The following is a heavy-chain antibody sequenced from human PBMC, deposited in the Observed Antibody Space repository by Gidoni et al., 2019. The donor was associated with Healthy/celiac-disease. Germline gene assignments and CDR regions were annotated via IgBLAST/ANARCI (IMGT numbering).Heavy chain of an antibody. CDR3: ARDLKAGRRQLVGYYYYGMDV. D-gene: IGHD6-13*01. V-gene: IGHV4-4*02. J-gene: IGHJ6*02. CDR2: IYHSGST. Sequence: QVQLQESGPGLVKPSGTLSLTCAVSGGSISSSNWWSWVRQPPGKGLEWIGEIYHSGSTNSNPSLKSRVTISVDKSKNQFSLKLSSVTAADTAVYYCARDLKAGRRQLVGYYYYGMDVWGQGTTVTVSS. CDR1: GGSISSSNW.